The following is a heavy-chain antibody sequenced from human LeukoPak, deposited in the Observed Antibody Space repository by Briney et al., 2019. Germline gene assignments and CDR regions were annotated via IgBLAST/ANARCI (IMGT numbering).Heavy chain of an antibody. D-gene: IGHD6-13*01. CDR2: INHSGST. CDR1: GGSFSGYY. V-gene: IGHV4-34*01. J-gene: IGHJ6*02. CDR3: ARGALDIGYSSSWTDKTHYYYYGMDV. Sequence: SETLSLTCAVYGGSFSGYYWSWIRQPPGKGLEWIGEINHSGSTNYNPSLKSRVTISVDTSKNQFSPKLSSVTAADTAVYYCARGALDIGYSSSWTDKTHYYYYGMDVWGQGTTVTVSS.